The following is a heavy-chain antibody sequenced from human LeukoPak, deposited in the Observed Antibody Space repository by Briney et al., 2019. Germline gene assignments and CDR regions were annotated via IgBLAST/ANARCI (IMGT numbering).Heavy chain of an antibody. J-gene: IGHJ4*02. CDR2: ISSSSGTI. D-gene: IGHD2-15*01. V-gene: IGHV3-48*04. Sequence: GGSLRLSCAASGFTLSTSPMNWVRQAPRKGPEWVSYISSSSGTIYYADSVKGRFTISRDNAENSLYLQMNSLRAEDTAVYYCARGPGSGHYFDYWGQGTLVTVSS. CDR1: GFTLSTSP. CDR3: ARGPGSGHYFDY.